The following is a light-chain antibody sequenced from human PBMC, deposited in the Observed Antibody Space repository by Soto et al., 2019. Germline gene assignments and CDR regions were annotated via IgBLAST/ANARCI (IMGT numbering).Light chain of an antibody. CDR3: SSYAGSDNVV. CDR1: RSNIGAGFD. Sequence: QSVLTQPPSVSGAPGQRVTISCTGTRSNIGAGFDVHWYQQLPGTAPKLLIYDNNNRPSGVPDRFSGSKSGNTASLTVSGLQAEDEADYYCSSYAGSDNVVFGGGTKVTVL. V-gene: IGLV1-40*01. J-gene: IGLJ2*01. CDR2: DNN.